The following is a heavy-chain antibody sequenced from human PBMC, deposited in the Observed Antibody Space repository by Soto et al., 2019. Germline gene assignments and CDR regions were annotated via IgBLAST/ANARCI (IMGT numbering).Heavy chain of an antibody. CDR1: GFTLTSYA. D-gene: IGHD2-21*02. CDR2: ISYDGSNK. CDR3: ARARPYCGGDCFDAFDI. J-gene: IGHJ3*02. V-gene: IGHV3-30-3*01. Sequence: GGSLRLSCAASGFTLTSYAIHWVRQAPGKGLEWVAVISYDGSNKYYADSVKGRFTISRDNSKNTLYLQMNSLRAEDTAVYYCARARPYCGGDCFDAFDIWGQGTMVTVSS.